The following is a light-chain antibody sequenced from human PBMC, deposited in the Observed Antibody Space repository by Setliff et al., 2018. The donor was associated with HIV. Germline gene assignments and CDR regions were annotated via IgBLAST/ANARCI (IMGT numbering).Light chain of an antibody. V-gene: IGLV1-44*01. CDR2: TNS. Sequence: QSALTQSHSVSGTPGQRVTISCSGSNSNIGTTTVNWYQRLPGASPKLIIYTNSHRPSGVPDRFSGPKSGTSASLAISGLRSEDEAEYYCASWDDSIKVYVFGSGTKVTVL. J-gene: IGLJ1*01. CDR1: NSNIGTTT. CDR3: ASWDDSIKVYV.